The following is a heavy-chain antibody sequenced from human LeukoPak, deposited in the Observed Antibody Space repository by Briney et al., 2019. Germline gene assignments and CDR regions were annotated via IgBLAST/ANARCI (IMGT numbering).Heavy chain of an antibody. CDR2: IYYSGST. Sequence: SETLSLTCTVSGGSISSSSYYWGWIRQPPGQGLEWIVSIYYSGSTYYNPSPKSRVTISVDTSKNQFSLKLSSVTAADTAVYYCASYSSSSFDYWGQGTLVTVSS. V-gene: IGHV4-39*01. CDR3: ASYSSSSFDY. J-gene: IGHJ4*02. D-gene: IGHD6-6*01. CDR1: GGSISSSSYY.